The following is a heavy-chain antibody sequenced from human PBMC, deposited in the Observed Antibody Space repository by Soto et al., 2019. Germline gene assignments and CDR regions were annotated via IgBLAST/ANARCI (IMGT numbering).Heavy chain of an antibody. D-gene: IGHD2-15*01. J-gene: IGHJ6*02. V-gene: IGHV3-30-3*01. CDR1: GFTFSSYA. Sequence: PGGSLRPSCAASGFTFSSYAMHWVRQAPGKGLEWVAVISYDGSNKYYADSVKGRFTISRDNSKNTLYLQMNSLRAEDTAVYYCARDIVVVVAATRGYYYGMDVWGQGTTVTVSS. CDR3: ARDIVVVVAATRGYYYGMDV. CDR2: ISYDGSNK.